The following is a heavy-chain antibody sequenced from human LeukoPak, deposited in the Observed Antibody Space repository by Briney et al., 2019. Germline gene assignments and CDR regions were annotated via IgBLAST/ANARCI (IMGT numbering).Heavy chain of an antibody. CDR2: IYYSGST. V-gene: IGHV4-59*08. Sequence: SSETLSLTRTVSGGSISSYYWSWIRQPPGKGLEWIGYIYYSGSTNYNPSLKSRVTISVDTSKNQFSLKLSSVTAADTAVYYCARQKWLRQGDNWFDPWGQGTLVTVSP. J-gene: IGHJ5*02. CDR3: ARQKWLRQGDNWFDP. D-gene: IGHD5-12*01. CDR1: GGSISSYY.